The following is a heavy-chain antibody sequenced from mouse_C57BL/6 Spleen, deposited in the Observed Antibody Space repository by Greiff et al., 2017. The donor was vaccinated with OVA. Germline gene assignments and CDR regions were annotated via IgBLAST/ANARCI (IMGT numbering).Heavy chain of an antibody. J-gene: IGHJ1*03. Sequence: EVKVEESGGGLVKPGGSLKLSCAASGFTFSSYAMSWVRQTPEKRLEWVATISDGGSYTYYPDNVKGRFTISRDNAKNNLYLQMSHLKSEDTAMYYCARGEGPYYGSSYEYFDVWGTGTTVTVSS. D-gene: IGHD1-1*01. V-gene: IGHV5-4*03. CDR2: ISDGGSYT. CDR1: GFTFSSYA. CDR3: ARGEGPYYGSSYEYFDV.